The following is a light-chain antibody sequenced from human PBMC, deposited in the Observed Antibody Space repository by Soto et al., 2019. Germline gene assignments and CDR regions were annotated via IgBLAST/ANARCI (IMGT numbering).Light chain of an antibody. Sequence: QCALTQPRSVSGSPGRSVTISCTGTSSDVGRYNHVSWYQQHPGKAPKLMIYDVTNRPSGVPDRFSGSKSGNTASLTISGLQAEDEADFYCCSYAGGFYVFGSGTKLTVL. CDR1: SSDVGRYNH. V-gene: IGLV2-11*01. CDR3: CSYAGGFYV. CDR2: DVT. J-gene: IGLJ1*01.